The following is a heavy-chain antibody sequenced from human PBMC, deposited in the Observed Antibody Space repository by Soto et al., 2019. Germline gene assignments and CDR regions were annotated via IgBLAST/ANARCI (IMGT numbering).Heavy chain of an antibody. CDR2: INVGNGDT. V-gene: IGHV1-3*01. Sequence: ASVKVSCKTSGYTFTAFAVHWVRQASGQRLEWMGWINVGNGDTKSSQSLQGRVTITRDTSASTVYMELSSLRSEDTAVYYCVRVGGSGWTLDFWGQGTLVTVSS. D-gene: IGHD6-25*01. CDR1: GYTFTAFA. J-gene: IGHJ4*02. CDR3: VRVGGSGWTLDF.